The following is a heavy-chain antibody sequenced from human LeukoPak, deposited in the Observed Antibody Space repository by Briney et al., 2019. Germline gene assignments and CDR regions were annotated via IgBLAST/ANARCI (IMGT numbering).Heavy chain of an antibody. D-gene: IGHD3-22*01. CDR2: VYYTGGT. J-gene: IGHJ4*02. CDR3: ARLGYYYDSSGYYY. CDR1: GGSISSYY. Sequence: SETLSLTCTVSGGSISSYYWTWIRQPPGKGLEWIGYVYYTGGTNYNPSLKSRVTISVDTSKNQFSLKLSSVTAADTAVYYCARLGYYYDSSGYYYWGQGTLVTVSS. V-gene: IGHV4-59*08.